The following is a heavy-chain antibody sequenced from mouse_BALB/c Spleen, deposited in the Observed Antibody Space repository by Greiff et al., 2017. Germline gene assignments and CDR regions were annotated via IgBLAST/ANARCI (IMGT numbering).Heavy chain of an antibody. D-gene: IGHD2-4*01. V-gene: IGHV5-6-5*01. CDR2: ISSGGST. J-gene: IGHJ4*01. Sequence: EVMLVESGGGLVKPGGSLKLSCAASGFTFSSYAMSWVRQTPEKRLEWVASISSGGSTYYPDSVKGRFTISRDNARNILYLQMSSLRSEDTAMYYCARDYDYDDGYYAMDYWGQGTSVTVSS. CDR1: GFTFSSYA. CDR3: ARDYDYDDGYYAMDY.